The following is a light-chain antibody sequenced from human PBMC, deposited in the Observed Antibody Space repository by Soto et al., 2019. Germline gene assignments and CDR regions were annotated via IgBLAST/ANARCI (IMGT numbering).Light chain of an antibody. J-gene: IGKJ3*01. Sequence: DIQMTQSPSPLSASVGDRVAITCRSSQSISDYLNWYQQKPGKALKLLIYGASNLQSGVPPRFSGSGSGSEFTLTISGLQPEDSAIYFCQHSYSLPLTFGPGPKVDIK. CDR3: QHSYSLPLT. CDR1: QSISDY. V-gene: IGKV1-39*01. CDR2: GAS.